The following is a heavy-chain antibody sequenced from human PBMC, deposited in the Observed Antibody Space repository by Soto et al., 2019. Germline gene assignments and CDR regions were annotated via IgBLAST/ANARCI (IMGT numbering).Heavy chain of an antibody. CDR1: GRSISSSSYY. V-gene: IGHV4-39*01. CDR3: ARYYYDSSGYGPDY. CDR2: IYYSGST. J-gene: IGHJ4*02. D-gene: IGHD3-22*01. Sequence: SETLSLTCTLSGRSISSSSYYWGWIRQPPGKGLEWTGSIYYSGSTYYNPSLKSRVTISVDTSKDQFSLKLSSVTAADTAVNYCARYYYDSSGYGPDYWGQGTLVTVSS.